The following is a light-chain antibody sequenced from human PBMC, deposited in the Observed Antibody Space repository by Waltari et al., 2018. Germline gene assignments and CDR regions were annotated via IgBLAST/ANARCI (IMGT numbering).Light chain of an antibody. CDR1: SSNLESHT. J-gene: IGLJ3*02. V-gene: IGLV1-44*01. CDR3: AAWDDRLKGWV. Sequence: QSVLIQPPSASGTPGQSITIPCSGSSSNLESHTVNWYQQFPGMAPKLLMYNNNLRPSGVPDRFSGSKSGTSGSLAISGLQSDDEADYYCAAWDDRLKGWVFGGGTKLTVL. CDR2: NNN.